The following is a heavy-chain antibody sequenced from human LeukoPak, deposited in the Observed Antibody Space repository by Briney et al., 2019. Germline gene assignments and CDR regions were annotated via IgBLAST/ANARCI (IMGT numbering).Heavy chain of an antibody. Sequence: GGSLRLSCAASGFTFSSYAMHWVRQAPGKGLEWVAVISYDGSNKYYADSVKGRFTISRDNSKNTLYLQMNSLRAEDTAVCYCAKGVSSSWSNDAFDIWGQGTMVTVSS. D-gene: IGHD6-13*01. V-gene: IGHV3-30-3*01. CDR1: GFTFSSYA. CDR3: AKGVSSSWSNDAFDI. J-gene: IGHJ3*02. CDR2: ISYDGSNK.